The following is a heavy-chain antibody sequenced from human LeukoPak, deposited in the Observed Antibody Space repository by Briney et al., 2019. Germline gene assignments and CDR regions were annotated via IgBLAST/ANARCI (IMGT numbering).Heavy chain of an antibody. CDR1: GYTFTGQY. V-gene: IGHV1-2*02. CDR2: IHPNSGGT. J-gene: IGHJ1*01. D-gene: IGHD3-16*01. Sequence: GPSVKASCKTSGYTFTGQYLHWVRPAAGQGLEWMGWIHPNSGGTTSTKKFQGRVIMTRDTSISTAYMERRSLSSDDTAVYYCARGRQLHLGELFPFAEFFQPWGQGTLVTVFS. CDR3: ARGRQLHLGELFPFAEFFQP.